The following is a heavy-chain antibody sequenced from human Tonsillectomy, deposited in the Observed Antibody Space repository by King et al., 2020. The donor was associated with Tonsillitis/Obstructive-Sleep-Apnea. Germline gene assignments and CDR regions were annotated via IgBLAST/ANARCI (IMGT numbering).Heavy chain of an antibody. J-gene: IGHJ3*02. CDR2: INHSGST. Sequence: VQLQQWGAGLLKPSETLSLTCAVYGGSFSGYYWSWIRQPPGKGLEWIGEINHSGSTNYNPSLTSRVTISVDTSKNQFSLKLSSVTAADTAVYYCAREDIVVVPAARGDAFDIWGQGTMVTVSS. D-gene: IGHD2-2*01. CDR1: GGSFSGYY. V-gene: IGHV4-34*01. CDR3: AREDIVVVPAARGDAFDI.